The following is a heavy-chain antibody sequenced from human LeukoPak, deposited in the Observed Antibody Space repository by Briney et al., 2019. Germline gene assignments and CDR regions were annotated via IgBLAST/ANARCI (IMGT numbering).Heavy chain of an antibody. CDR3: AKTNDFWSGYLFYFDY. CDR1: GFTFSSYA. CDR2: ISGSGGST. Sequence: PGGSLRLSCAASGFTFSSYAMSWVRQAPGKGLEWVSAISGSGGSTYYADSVKGRFTISRDNSKNTLYLQMNSLRAGDTAVYYCAKTNDFWSGYLFYFDYWGQGTLVTVSS. J-gene: IGHJ4*02. V-gene: IGHV3-23*01. D-gene: IGHD3-3*01.